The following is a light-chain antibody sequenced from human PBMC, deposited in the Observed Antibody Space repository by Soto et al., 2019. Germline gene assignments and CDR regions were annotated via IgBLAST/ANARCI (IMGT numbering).Light chain of an antibody. CDR1: QSIRIY. J-gene: IGKJ1*01. V-gene: IGKV1-39*01. Sequence: EIQMTQSQSSLSASVGDRVTITCRASQSIRIYLNWYQQKPGKAPKLLISAASNVQSGVPSRFSGSGSETFFTLTISSLKPDYFGTYYCQEYNSYWTFGQGTKVDIK. CDR2: AAS. CDR3: QEYNSYWT.